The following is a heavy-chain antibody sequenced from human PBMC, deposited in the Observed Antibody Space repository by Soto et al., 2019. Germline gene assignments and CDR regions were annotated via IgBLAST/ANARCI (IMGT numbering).Heavy chain of an antibody. CDR3: ARDGSLLEWSKRGNYGMDV. CDR2: IYYSGST. CDR1: GGSISSGGYY. D-gene: IGHD3-3*01. Sequence: QVQLQESGPGLVKPSQTLSLTCTVSGGSISSGGYYWSWIRQHPGKGLEWIGYIYYSGSTYYNPSLKSRVTISVDTSKNQFSLKLSSVTAADTAVYYCARDGSLLEWSKRGNYGMDVWGQGTTVTVSS. J-gene: IGHJ6*02. V-gene: IGHV4-31*03.